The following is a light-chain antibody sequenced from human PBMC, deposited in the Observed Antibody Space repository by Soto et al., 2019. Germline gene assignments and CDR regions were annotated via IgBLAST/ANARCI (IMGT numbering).Light chain of an antibody. CDR1: QSIDSW. CDR3: QHYNSYGT. J-gene: IGKJ1*01. CDR2: GAT. V-gene: IGKV1-5*01. Sequence: DIRMTQTPSTLSASVGDRVTIACRASQSIDSWLAWYQQKPGKAPKLLIYGATSLETGVPSRFSASGSGTDCALTISSLQPGDFATYFCQHYNSYGTFGQGTKVEI.